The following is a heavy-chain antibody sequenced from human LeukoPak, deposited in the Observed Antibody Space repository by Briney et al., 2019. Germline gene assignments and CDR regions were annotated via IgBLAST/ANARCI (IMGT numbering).Heavy chain of an antibody. CDR3: VKDSWSSSWYYFDY. Sequence: GRSLRLSCAASGFTFDDYAMHWVRQAPGKGLEWVSGISWNSGSIGYADSVKGRFTISRDNAKNSLYLQMNSLRAEDTALYYCVKDSWSSSWYYFDYWGQGTLVTVSS. D-gene: IGHD6-13*01. V-gene: IGHV3-9*01. CDR1: GFTFDDYA. CDR2: ISWNSGSI. J-gene: IGHJ4*02.